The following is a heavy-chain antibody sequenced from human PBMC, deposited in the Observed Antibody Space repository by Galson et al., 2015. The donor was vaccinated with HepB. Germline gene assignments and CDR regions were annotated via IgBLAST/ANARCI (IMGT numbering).Heavy chain of an antibody. Sequence: SLRLSCAASGFTFSSHAMHWVRQAPGKGLDWVAVISYDGSHTYYADSVKGRFTISRDNSKNTLYLQMNSLRPEDTAVYYCAREGYYYDMDVWGQGTTVTVSS. J-gene: IGHJ6*02. CDR1: GFTFSSHA. V-gene: IGHV3-30*04. CDR2: ISYDGSHT. CDR3: AREGYYYDMDV.